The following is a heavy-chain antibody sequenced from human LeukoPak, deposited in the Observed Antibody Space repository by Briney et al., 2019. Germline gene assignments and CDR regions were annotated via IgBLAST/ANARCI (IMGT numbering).Heavy chain of an antibody. CDR1: GGSISSSSYY. CDR3: ARHSSLGYYYGSGSPLGV. V-gene: IGHV4-39*01. Sequence: PSETLSLTCTVSGGSISSSSYYWGWLRQPPGMGLEWLGSIYYSWSTYYNPALKSRVTISVDTSKNQLSLKLSYVTAADTAVYYCARHSSLGYYYGSGSPLGVWGQGTTVTVSS. D-gene: IGHD3-10*01. CDR2: IYYSWST. J-gene: IGHJ6*02.